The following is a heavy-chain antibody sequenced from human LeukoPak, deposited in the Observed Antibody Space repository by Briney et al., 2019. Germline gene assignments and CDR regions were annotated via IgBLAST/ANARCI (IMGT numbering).Heavy chain of an antibody. J-gene: IGHJ4*02. D-gene: IGHD5-24*01. Sequence: GESLKISCKGSGYSFTSYWIGWVRQMPGKGLEWTGIIYPGDSDTRYSPSFQGQVTISADKSISTAYLQWSSLKASDTAMYYCARGVEMATSLYDYWGQGTLVTVSS. CDR3: ARGVEMATSLYDY. V-gene: IGHV5-51*01. CDR1: GYSFTSYW. CDR2: IYPGDSDT.